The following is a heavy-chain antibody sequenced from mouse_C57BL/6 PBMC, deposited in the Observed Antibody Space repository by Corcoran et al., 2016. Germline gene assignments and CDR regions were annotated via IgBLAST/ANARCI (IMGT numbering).Heavy chain of an antibody. CDR2: INTYSGVP. CDR3: AILVTTNYAMDY. CDR1: GYTFTTYG. V-gene: IGHV9-3*01. Sequence: QIQLVQSGPELKKPGETVKISCKASGYTFTTYGMSWVKQAPGKGLKWMGWINTYSGVPTYADDFKGRFAFSLETSASTAYLQINNRKNEDTATYFCAILVTTNYAMDYWGQGTSVTVSS. J-gene: IGHJ4*01. D-gene: IGHD2-2*01.